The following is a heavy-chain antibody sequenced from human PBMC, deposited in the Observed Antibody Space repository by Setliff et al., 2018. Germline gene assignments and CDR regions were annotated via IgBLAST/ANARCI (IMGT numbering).Heavy chain of an antibody. J-gene: IGHJ6*03. CDR3: ARGEHIVSGDFYHYIDV. D-gene: IGHD2-15*01. Sequence: ASVKVSCKASGYTFTAYYIHWVRQAPGQGLEWMGWINPNAGNINYIQKFQGGVTMTRDTSISTAYMELRRLKSDDTAVYYCARGEHIVSGDFYHYIDVWGKGTTVTVSS. CDR2: INPNAGNI. CDR1: GYTFTAYY. V-gene: IGHV1-2*02.